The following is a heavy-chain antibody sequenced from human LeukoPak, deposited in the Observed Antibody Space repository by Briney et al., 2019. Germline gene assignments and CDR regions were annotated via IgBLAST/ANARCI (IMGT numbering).Heavy chain of an antibody. Sequence: GASVKVSCKASGYTFTSYYMHWVRQAPGQGLEWMGIINPSGGSTSYAQKFQGRVTMTRDTSTSTVYMELSSLRSEDTAVYYCARECSGGSCYSSFDYWGQGTLVTVSS. J-gene: IGHJ4*02. V-gene: IGHV1-46*01. CDR1: GYTFTSYY. CDR3: ARECSGGSCYSSFDY. D-gene: IGHD2-15*01. CDR2: INPSGGST.